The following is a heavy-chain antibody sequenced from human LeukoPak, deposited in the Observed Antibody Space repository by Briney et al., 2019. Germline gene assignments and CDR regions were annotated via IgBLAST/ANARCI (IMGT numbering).Heavy chain of an antibody. D-gene: IGHD5-18*01. Sequence: GGSLRLSCAASGFTISSYSMNWVRQAPGKGLEWVSYISSSSSTIYYADSVKGRFTISRDNAKNSLYLQMNSLRDEDTAVYYCARDTGYSYGAPRVDYWGQGTLVTVSS. V-gene: IGHV3-48*02. CDR3: ARDTGYSYGAPRVDY. J-gene: IGHJ4*02. CDR1: GFTISSYS. CDR2: ISSSSSTI.